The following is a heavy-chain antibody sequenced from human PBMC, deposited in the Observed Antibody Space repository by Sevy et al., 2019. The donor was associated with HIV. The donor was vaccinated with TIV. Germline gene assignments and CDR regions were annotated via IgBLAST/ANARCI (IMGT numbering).Heavy chain of an antibody. CDR1: GYTFTNYG. D-gene: IGHD3-22*01. V-gene: IGHV1-18*01. CDR3: ARRIYHDSSAYYWWFDP. CDR2: ISTHNGDT. J-gene: IGHJ5*02. Sequence: ASVKVSCKASGYTFTNYGISWVRQAPGQGLEWMGWISTHNGDTNYAQKLQGRVTMTTDTSTSTAYMELRSLRSDDTAVYYCARRIYHDSSAYYWWFDPWGQGTLVTVSS.